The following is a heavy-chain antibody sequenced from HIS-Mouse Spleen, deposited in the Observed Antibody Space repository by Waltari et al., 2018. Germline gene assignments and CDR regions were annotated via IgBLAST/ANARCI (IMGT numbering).Heavy chain of an antibody. V-gene: IGHV4-34*01. CDR2: INHSGST. CDR3: ARMGPASGSYGDY. Sequence: QVQLQQWGAGLLKPSETLSLTCAVYGGSFSVYYWSWIRQPPRKGLEWIGAINHSGSTNYTPSLKSRVTISVETSKNQFSLKLSSVTAADTAVYYCARMGPASGSYGDYWGQGTLVTVSS. D-gene: IGHD1-26*01. CDR1: GGSFSVYY. J-gene: IGHJ4*02.